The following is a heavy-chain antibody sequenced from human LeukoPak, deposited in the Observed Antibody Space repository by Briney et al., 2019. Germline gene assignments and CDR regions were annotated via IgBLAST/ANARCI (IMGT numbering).Heavy chain of an antibody. J-gene: IGHJ4*02. CDR1: GFTFSSYA. V-gene: IGHV3-23*01. Sequence: GGSLRLSCAASGFTFSSYAMSWVRQAPGKGLEWVSAISGSGGSTYYADSVKGRFTISRDNSKNTLYLQMDSLRSEDTAVYYCARDFFPIVDSSWYEIGYWGQGTLVTVSS. CDR3: ARDFFPIVDSSWYEIGY. D-gene: IGHD6-13*01. CDR2: ISGSGGST.